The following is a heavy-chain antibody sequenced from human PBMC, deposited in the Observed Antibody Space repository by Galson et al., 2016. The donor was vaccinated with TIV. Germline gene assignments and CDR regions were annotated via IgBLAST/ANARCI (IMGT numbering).Heavy chain of an antibody. Sequence: SLRLSCAASGFTFDDYSMSWVRQAPGKGLEWVSGLNWNGGSTDYADSVQGRFTISRDNAKNSLYLQMNSLRPEDTALYYCARDGVVDASMAYYYYYYLDVWGKGTTVTVSS. J-gene: IGHJ6*03. CDR2: LNWNGGST. CDR1: GFTFDDYS. CDR3: ARDGVVDASMAYYYYYYLDV. D-gene: IGHD5-18*01. V-gene: IGHV3-20*04.